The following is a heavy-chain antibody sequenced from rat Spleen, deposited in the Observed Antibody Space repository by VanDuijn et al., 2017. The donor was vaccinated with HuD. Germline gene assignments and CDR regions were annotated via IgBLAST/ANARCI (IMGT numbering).Heavy chain of an antibody. V-gene: IGHV5-20*01. CDR3: KTDGGLRVYTGYFDY. J-gene: IGHJ2*01. Sequence: EVQLVESGGGLVQPGRSMKLSCAASGFTFSNYGMAWVRQAPKKGLEWVAYISYDGGSTYYRDPVKGRFTISRDNAKSTLYLQMDSLGSEDTATYYCKTDGGLRVYTGYFDYWGQGVMVTVSS. D-gene: IGHD1-9*01. CDR2: ISYDGGST. CDR1: GFTFSNYG.